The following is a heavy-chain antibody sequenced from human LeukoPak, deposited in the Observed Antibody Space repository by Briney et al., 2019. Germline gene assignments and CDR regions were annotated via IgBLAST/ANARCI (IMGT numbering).Heavy chain of an antibody. CDR2: ISGSGGSA. CDR1: GFTFSSYA. D-gene: IGHD5-12*01. CDR3: AKGRYSGYDCDFDY. J-gene: IGHJ4*02. Sequence: GGSLRLSCAASGFTFSSYAMSWVRQAPGKGLEWVSAISGSGGSAYYADSVKGRFTISRDNSKNTLYLQMNSLRAEDTAVYYCAKGRYSGYDCDFDYWGQGTLVTVSS. V-gene: IGHV3-23*01.